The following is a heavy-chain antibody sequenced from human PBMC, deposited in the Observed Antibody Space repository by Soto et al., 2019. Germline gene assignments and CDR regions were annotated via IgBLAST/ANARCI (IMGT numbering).Heavy chain of an antibody. V-gene: IGHV1-3*01. Sequence: ASVEVSCKASGYTFSSYAMHWVRQAPGQRLEWMGWINAGYGNTKSSQKFQDRVTISRDTSASTAYMGLTSLRSEDTAVYYCARDTGDGTFDFWGQGTLVTVSS. CDR1: GYTFSSYA. D-gene: IGHD7-27*01. J-gene: IGHJ4*02. CDR2: INAGYGNT. CDR3: ARDTGDGTFDF.